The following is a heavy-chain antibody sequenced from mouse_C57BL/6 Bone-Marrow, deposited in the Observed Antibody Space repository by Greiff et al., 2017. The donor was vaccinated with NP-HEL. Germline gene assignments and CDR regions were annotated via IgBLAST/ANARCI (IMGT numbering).Heavy chain of an antibody. Sequence: QVQLQQSGAELARPGASVKLSCKASGYTFTSSGISWVKQRTGQGLEWIGEIYPRSGNTYYNEKFKGKATLTADKSSSTAYMELRSRTSEDSAVYFCKPTYSNYAMDYWGQGTSVTVSS. CDR1: GYTFTSSG. V-gene: IGHV1-81*01. J-gene: IGHJ4*01. D-gene: IGHD2-5*01. CDR3: KPTYSNYAMDY. CDR2: IYPRSGNT.